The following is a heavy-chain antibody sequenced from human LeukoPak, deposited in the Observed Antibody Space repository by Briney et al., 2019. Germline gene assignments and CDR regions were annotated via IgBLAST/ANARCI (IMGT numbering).Heavy chain of an antibody. J-gene: IGHJ4*02. CDR1: EFTFTNFW. V-gene: IGHV3-7*01. CDR3: AGCDSARNPWAY. CDR2: IRPDGSEQ. D-gene: IGHD2-15*01. Sequence: GGSLRLSCAASEFTFTNFWMNWIRRAPGRGLEWVANIRPDGSEQFYVDSVKGRFTISRDNAKNSVYLQMNSLRADDTAVYYCAGCDSARNPWAYWGQGTLVTVST.